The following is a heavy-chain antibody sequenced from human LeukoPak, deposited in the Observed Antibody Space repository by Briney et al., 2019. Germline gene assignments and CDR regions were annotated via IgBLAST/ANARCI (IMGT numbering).Heavy chain of an antibody. D-gene: IGHD3-22*01. CDR3: ARDSRYYYDSSGYYNYFDY. CDR1: GYTFTSYG. Sequence: VKVSCKASGYTFTSYGISWVRQAPGQGLEWMGGIIPIFGTANYAQKLQGRVTITADESTSTAYMELSSLRSEDTAVYYCARDSRYYYDSSGYYNYFDYWGQGTLVTVSS. J-gene: IGHJ4*02. V-gene: IGHV1-69*13. CDR2: IIPIFGTA.